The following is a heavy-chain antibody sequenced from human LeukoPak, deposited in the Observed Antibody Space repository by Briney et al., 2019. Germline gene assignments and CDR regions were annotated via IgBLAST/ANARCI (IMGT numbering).Heavy chain of an antibody. CDR1: GPTFTSYE. Sequence: GGSLRLSCPASGPTFTSYEMNWVRHPQGKGLEWVSYISSSGSTIYYADSVKGRFTISRDNAKNSLYLQMNSLRAEDTAVYYCAELGITMIGGVWGKGTTVTISS. CDR2: ISSSGSTI. V-gene: IGHV3-48*03. D-gene: IGHD3-10*02. J-gene: IGHJ6*04. CDR3: AELGITMIGGV.